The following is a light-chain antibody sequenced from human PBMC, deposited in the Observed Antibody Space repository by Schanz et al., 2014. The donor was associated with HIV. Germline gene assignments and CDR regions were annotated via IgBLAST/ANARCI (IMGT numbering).Light chain of an antibody. Sequence: EIEMTQSPATLSVSPGERATLSCRASQSVSSYLAWYQQKPGLAPRLLIYDASTRAAGIPDRFSGSGSGTDFPLTISSLEPEDFAVYYCQHRSNWPRTFGPGTKVDIK. J-gene: IGKJ3*01. CDR3: QHRSNWPRT. CDR2: DAS. CDR1: QSVSSY. V-gene: IGKV3-11*01.